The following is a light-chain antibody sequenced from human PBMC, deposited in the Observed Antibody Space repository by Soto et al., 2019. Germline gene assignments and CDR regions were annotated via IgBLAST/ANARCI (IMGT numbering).Light chain of an antibody. V-gene: IGLV1-40*01. Sequence: QSVLTQPPSVSGAPGQSVTVSCSGDSSSIGAGYAVSWYQHSPGTAPRLLIYGNRNRPSGVPERFSASKSGTSASLTIAGLQAEDEADDYCQSYVGGSEVFGGGTKLTVL. J-gene: IGLJ2*01. CDR2: GNR. CDR1: SSSIGAGYA. CDR3: QSYVGGSEV.